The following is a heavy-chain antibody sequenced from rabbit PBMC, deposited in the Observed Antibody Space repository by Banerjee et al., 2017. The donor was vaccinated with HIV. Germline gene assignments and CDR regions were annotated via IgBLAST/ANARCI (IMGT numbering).Heavy chain of an antibody. J-gene: IGHJ4*01. CDR2: IYTGSSGNT. Sequence: QSLEESGGDLVKPGASLTLTCTASGFSFSGSYYMCWVRQAPGKGLERIACIYTGSSGNTYYASWAKGRFTISKTSSTTVTLQMTSLTAADTATYFCARGDAGYAGYGYYFDLWGQGTLVTVS. D-gene: IGHD7-1*01. CDR1: GFSFSGSYY. V-gene: IGHV1S40*01. CDR3: ARGDAGYAGYGYYFDL.